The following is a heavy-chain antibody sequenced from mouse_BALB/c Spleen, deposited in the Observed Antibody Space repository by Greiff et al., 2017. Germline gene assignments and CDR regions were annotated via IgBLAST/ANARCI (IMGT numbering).Heavy chain of an antibody. Sequence: VQLQQSGPELMKPGASVKISCKASDYSFTSYYMHWVKQSHGKSLEWIGYIDPFNGGTSYNQKFKGKATLTVDKSSSTAYMHLSSLTSEDSAVYYCARGEIYYGSSGFAYWGQGTLVTVSA. CDR3: ARGEIYYGSSGFAY. V-gene: IGHV1S135*01. D-gene: IGHD1-1*01. J-gene: IGHJ3*01. CDR2: IDPFNGGT. CDR1: DYSFTSYY.